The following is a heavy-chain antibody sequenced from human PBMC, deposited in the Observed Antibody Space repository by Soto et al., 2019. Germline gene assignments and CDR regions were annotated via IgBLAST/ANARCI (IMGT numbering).Heavy chain of an antibody. V-gene: IGHV1-18*01. D-gene: IGHD6-13*01. CDR1: GYTFTNYA. Sequence: QVQLVQSGAEVKKPGASVKVSCKASGYTFTNYAFSWVRQAPGQGLEWMGWISAYNGNTNYPQKLHGRVTMTTDTSTRTAYMELRSLRSDATAVYYCARDLAAGGRFDWWGQGTLVTVSS. J-gene: IGHJ4*02. CDR3: ARDLAAGGRFDW. CDR2: ISAYNGNT.